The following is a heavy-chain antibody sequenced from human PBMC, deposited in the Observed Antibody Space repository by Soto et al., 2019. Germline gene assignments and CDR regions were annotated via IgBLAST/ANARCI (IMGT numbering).Heavy chain of an antibody. V-gene: IGHV3-33*01. J-gene: IGHJ4*02. CDR1: GFTFSSYG. CDR2: IWYDGSNK. D-gene: IGHD1-26*01. CDR3: AREGGGSYLPTDY. Sequence: QVQLVESGGGVVQPGRSLRLSCAASGFTFSSYGMHWVRQAPGKGLEWVAVIWYDGSNKYYADSVKGRFTISRDNSKNTLYMQMNSLRAEDTAVYYCAREGGGSYLPTDYWGQVTLVTVSS.